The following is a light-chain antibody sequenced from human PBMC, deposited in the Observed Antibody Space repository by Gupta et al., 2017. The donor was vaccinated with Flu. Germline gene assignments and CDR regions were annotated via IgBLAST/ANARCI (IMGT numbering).Light chain of an antibody. V-gene: IGKV3-20*01. CDR1: QSVSSSSRTY. CDR3: QQYRSSPFD. CDR2: GAS. Sequence: EIVLTQSPGTLSLSPGERATLFCRASQSVSSSSRTYLAWYQQKPGQGPRLLIFGASSRATGIPDRFSGSGSGTDFTLTINRLEPEDFAVYYCQQYRSSPFDFGGGTKVEIK. J-gene: IGKJ4*01.